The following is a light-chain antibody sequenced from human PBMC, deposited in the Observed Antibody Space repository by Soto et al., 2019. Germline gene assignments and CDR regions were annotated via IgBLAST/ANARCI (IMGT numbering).Light chain of an antibody. J-gene: IGLJ3*02. Sequence: QSVLTQPSSVSGSTGKSVTISCTGTSSDVGGYNYVSWYQQHPGKAPKLMIYDVSKRPSGVPDRFSGSKSGNTASLSISGLQAEDEADYYCCSYAGSYTWVFGGGTKLTVL. CDR3: CSYAGSYTWV. V-gene: IGLV2-11*01. CDR2: DVS. CDR1: SSDVGGYNY.